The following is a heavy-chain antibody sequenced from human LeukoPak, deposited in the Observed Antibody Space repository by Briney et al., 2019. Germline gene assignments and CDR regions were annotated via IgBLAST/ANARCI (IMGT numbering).Heavy chain of an antibody. CDR2: IYSGGST. D-gene: IGHD3-22*01. J-gene: IGHJ4*02. CDR3: ARLPGPSDTSGYLDY. V-gene: IGHV3-53*01. Sequence: GGSLRLSCAASGCTVSSNYMSWVRQAPGKGLEWVSVIYSGGSTYYADSVKGRFTISRDNSKNTLHLQMNSLRAEDTAVYYCARLPGPSDTSGYLDYWGQGTLVTVSS. CDR1: GCTVSSNY.